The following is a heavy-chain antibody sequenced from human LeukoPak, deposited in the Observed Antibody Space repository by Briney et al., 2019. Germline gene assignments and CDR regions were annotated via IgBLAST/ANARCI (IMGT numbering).Heavy chain of an antibody. CDR3: ARDDGSRYYYYYMDV. CDR2: IYCSGST. D-gene: IGHD3-10*01. J-gene: IGHJ6*03. CDR1: GGSISSYY. V-gene: IGHV4-59*01. Sequence: SETLSLTCSDSGGSISSYYWSWIRQPPGKGLEWIGYIYCSGSTNYNPSLKSRITISVDTSKNQFSLKLSSVTAADTAVYYCARDDGSRYYYYYMDVWGKGTTVTVSS.